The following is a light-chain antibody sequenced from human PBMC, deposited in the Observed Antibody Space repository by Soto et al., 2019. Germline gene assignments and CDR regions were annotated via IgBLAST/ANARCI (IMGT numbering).Light chain of an antibody. V-gene: IGKV3-20*01. Sequence: EIVLTQSPGTLALSPGERATLSCRASQSVSTNNLAWYQRKPGQAPRLLIYAASSRATDIPARFSGSGSGTDFTLTITRLEPEDFAVYYCQQYGSSPPTFGQGTKVEIK. J-gene: IGKJ1*01. CDR1: QSVSTNN. CDR3: QQYGSSPPT. CDR2: AAS.